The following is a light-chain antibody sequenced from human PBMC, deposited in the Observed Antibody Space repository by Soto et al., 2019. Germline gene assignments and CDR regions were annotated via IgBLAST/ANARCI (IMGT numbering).Light chain of an antibody. CDR1: QVISNN. Sequence: DIQMIQSPSYLSASVGDRVTITCQASQVISNNLNWYQQKPGQAPQLLIYDASNLKRGVLSRFSGRAYGTYFIFTISILQPDDFASYYCQLYDPLPRTFGRGTKVEIK. CDR3: QLYDPLPRT. J-gene: IGKJ1*01. V-gene: IGKV1-33*01. CDR2: DAS.